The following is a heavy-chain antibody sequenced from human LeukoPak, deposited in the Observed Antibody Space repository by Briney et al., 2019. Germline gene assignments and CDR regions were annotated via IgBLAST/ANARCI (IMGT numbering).Heavy chain of an antibody. CDR3: ARDLYGGNSGYDY. D-gene: IGHD4-23*01. CDR2: ISSSSSYI. J-gene: IGHJ4*02. V-gene: IGHV3-21*01. CDR1: GVTFSSYS. Sequence: PGGSLRHSCAASGVTFSSYSMNWVRQAPGKGLEWVSSISSSSSYIYYADSVKGRFTISRDNAENSLYLQMNSLRAEDTAVYYCARDLYGGNSGYDYWGQGTLVTVSS.